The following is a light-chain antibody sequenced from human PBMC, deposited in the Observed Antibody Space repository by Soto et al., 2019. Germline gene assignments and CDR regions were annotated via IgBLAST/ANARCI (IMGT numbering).Light chain of an antibody. Sequence: DTQMTQSPLSLSASVGAGVPIPCRARHSLMTYLNWYPVHPGKPARLLIYAASSLQSGVSSRFCGSGACTDVIPTITNLQPEEFATFSCQQSYNTSQTFGQGTRLEIK. V-gene: IGKV1-39*01. CDR2: AAS. CDR1: HSLMTY. CDR3: QQSYNTSQT. J-gene: IGKJ5*01.